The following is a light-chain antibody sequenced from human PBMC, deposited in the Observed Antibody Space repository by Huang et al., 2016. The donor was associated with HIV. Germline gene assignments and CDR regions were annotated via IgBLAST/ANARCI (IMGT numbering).Light chain of an antibody. J-gene: IGKJ5*01. CDR1: QSIKNY. CDR2: DAS. V-gene: IGKV3-11*01. Sequence: IVLTQSPATLSLSPGERATLSCKASQSIKNYLAWYQQKPGQAPRLLIYDASTRATGTPARCSGSGSGTDFTLTISSLEPEDFAVYYCQQYGSSPPITFGQGTRLEIK. CDR3: QQYGSSPPIT.